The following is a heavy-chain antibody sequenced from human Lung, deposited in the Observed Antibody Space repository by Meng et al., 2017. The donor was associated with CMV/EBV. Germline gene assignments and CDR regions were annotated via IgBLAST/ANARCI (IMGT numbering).Heavy chain of an antibody. CDR3: ASDNNWGPDY. D-gene: IGHD7-27*01. V-gene: IGHV1-2*02. J-gene: IGHJ4*02. CDR1: GYTFTAHY. CDR2: IHPHRGDT. Sequence: ASVKVSCKASGYTFTAHYFHWVRQAPGQGLEWMGWIHPHRGDTNYAQQFQGRVTLTRDTSINTAYMQLTRLTSDDTDVYYCASDNNWGPDYWGQGTLVTVSS.